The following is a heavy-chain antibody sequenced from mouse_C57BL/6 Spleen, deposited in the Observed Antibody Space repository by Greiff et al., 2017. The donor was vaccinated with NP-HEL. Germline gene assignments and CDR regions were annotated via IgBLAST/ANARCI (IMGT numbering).Heavy chain of an antibody. V-gene: IGHV1-82*01. J-gene: IGHJ4*01. CDR1: GYAFSSSW. CDR3: ATTVVANYYAMGY. CDR2: IYPGDGDT. D-gene: IGHD1-1*01. Sequence: QVQLKQSGPELVKPGASVKISCKASGYAFSSSWMNWVKQRPGKGLEWIGRIYPGDGDTNYNGKFKGKATLTADKSSTTAYMQLSSLTSEDSAVYFCATTVVANYYAMGYWGQGTSVTVSS.